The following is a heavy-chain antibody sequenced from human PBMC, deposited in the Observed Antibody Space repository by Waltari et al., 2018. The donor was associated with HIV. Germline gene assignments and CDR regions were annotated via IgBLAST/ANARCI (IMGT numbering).Heavy chain of an antibody. D-gene: IGHD4-17*01. CDR1: GFIGSSNY. V-gene: IGHV3-66*01. CDR3: ARGGELND. J-gene: IGHJ1*01. Sequence: EVQLVESGGVLVQPGGSLRPSLLVFGFIGSSNYRSWVRQAPGKGLEWVSITYSGGTTYYADSVKGRLTVSRDNSKNTLYLHINNLREEDTAVYYCARGGELNDWGQGTLVTVSS. CDR2: TYSGGTT.